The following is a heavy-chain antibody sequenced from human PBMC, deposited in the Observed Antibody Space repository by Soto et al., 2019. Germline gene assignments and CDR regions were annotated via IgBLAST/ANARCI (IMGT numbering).Heavy chain of an antibody. J-gene: IGHJ4*02. CDR2: INPDSTYR. D-gene: IGHD2-15*01. Sequence: YLVESGGGLVEPGGSLRLSCAASGFTFSNYNMNWVRQAPGKGLEWVSSINPDSTYRYYADSMRGRFTISGDNAKDSLYLHMTRLRVEDTAVYFCARDTGRLLRIGYSAHWGQGTLVTVSS. CDR3: ARDTGRLLRIGYSAH. V-gene: IGHV3-21*01. CDR1: GFTFSNYN.